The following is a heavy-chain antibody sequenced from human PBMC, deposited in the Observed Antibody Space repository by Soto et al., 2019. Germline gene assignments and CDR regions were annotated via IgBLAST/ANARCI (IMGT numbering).Heavy chain of an antibody. CDR1: GFTFSSYG. CDR3: ARVKGPSTPTVTDYYYGMDV. D-gene: IGHD4-4*01. Sequence: GGSLRLSCAATGFTFSSYGMHWVRQAPGKGLEWVAVIWYDGSNKYYADSVKGRFTISRDNSKNTLYLQMNSLRAEDTAVYYCARVKGPSTPTVTDYYYGMDVWGQGTTVTVSS. J-gene: IGHJ6*02. CDR2: IWYDGSNK. V-gene: IGHV3-33*01.